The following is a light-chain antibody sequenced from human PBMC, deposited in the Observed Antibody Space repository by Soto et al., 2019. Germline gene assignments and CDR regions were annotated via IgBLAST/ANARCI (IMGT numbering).Light chain of an antibody. Sequence: LTQPASVSGSPGQSITISCPGTSRVVGGYNYVSWYQQHPGKAPKLMIYDVSNRPSGVSNRFSGSKSGNTASLTISGLQAEDEADYYCSSYTSSSLYVFGTGTKVTVL. V-gene: IGLV2-14*01. J-gene: IGLJ1*01. CDR3: SSYTSSSLYV. CDR2: DVS. CDR1: SRVVGGYNY.